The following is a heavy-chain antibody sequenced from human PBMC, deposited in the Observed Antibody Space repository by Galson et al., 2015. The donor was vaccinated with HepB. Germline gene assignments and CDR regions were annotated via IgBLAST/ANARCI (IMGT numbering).Heavy chain of an antibody. CDR3: ARDRSLRPTSSGWYHGALDI. J-gene: IGHJ3*02. CDR1: GFPFSSYS. D-gene: IGHD6-19*01. V-gene: IGHV3-21*01. Sequence: SLRISCAASGFPFSSYSMNWVRQAPGKGLEWVSSISSSSSYIYYADSVKGRFTISRDNAKNSLYLQMNSLRAEDTAVDYCARDRSLRPTSSGWYHGALDIWGQGTMVTVSS. CDR2: ISSSSSYI.